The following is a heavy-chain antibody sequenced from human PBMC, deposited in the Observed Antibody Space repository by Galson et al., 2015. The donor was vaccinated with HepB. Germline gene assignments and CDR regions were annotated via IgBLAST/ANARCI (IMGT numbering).Heavy chain of an antibody. J-gene: IGHJ4*02. CDR3: ARDGAAADCFDY. CDR1: GFTFSSYG. Sequence: SLRLSCAASGFTFSSYGMHWVRQAPGKGLEWVAVIWYDGSNKYYADSVKGRFTISRDNSKNTLYLQMNSLRAEDTAVYYCARDGAAADCFDYWGQGTLVTVSS. CDR2: IWYDGSNK. V-gene: IGHV3-33*01. D-gene: IGHD6-13*01.